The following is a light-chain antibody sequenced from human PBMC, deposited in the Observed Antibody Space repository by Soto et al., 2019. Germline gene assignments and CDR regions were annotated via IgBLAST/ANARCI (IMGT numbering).Light chain of an antibody. V-gene: IGKV1-8*01. CDR3: QQYYSYPRT. J-gene: IGKJ1*01. CDR1: QGISSY. CDR2: ATS. Sequence: AIRMTQSPSSFSASTGDRVTITCRASQGISSYLAWYQQKPGKAPKLLSYATSTLQSGVPSRFSGSGSGTDVTLTISCLQSEDFATYYCQQYYSYPRTFGQGTKVEIK.